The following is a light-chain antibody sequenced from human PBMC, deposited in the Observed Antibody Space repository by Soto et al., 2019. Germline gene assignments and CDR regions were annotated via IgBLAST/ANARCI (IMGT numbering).Light chain of an antibody. J-gene: IGKJ4*01. Sequence: EIVLTQSPATPSFSPGGKATPSCRASQSVSSYLAWYQQKPGQAPRLLIYDASNRATGIPARFSGSGSGTDFTLTISSLEPEDFAVYYCQQRSNWPLTFGGGTKVDIK. CDR3: QQRSNWPLT. V-gene: IGKV3-11*01. CDR1: QSVSSY. CDR2: DAS.